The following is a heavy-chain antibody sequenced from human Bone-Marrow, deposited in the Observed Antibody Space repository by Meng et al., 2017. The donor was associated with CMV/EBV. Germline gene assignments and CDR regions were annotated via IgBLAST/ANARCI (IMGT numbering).Heavy chain of an antibody. Sequence: SVKVSCKASGGTFSSYAISWVRQAPGQGLEWMGGIIPIFGTANYAQKFQGRVTITTDESTSTAYMELNSLTTEDTGIYYCATGFMHGYDFNYWGQGTLVTVSS. V-gene: IGHV1-69*05. CDR1: GGTFSSYA. J-gene: IGHJ4*02. CDR3: ATGFMHGYDFNY. CDR2: IIPIFGTA. D-gene: IGHD5-12*01.